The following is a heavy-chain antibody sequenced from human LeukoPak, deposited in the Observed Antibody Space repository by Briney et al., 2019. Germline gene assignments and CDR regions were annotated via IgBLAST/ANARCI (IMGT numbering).Heavy chain of an antibody. CDR2: ISSNGGST. D-gene: IGHD3-22*01. J-gene: IGHJ1*01. V-gene: IGHV3-64D*06. Sequence: QPGGSLRLSCLASGFTFSSYAMHWVRQAPGKGLEYVSAISSNGGSTYYADSVKGRFTISRDNSKNTLYLQTSSLRAEDTAVYYCVKDLVRYYYDSSGYGPEYFQHWGQGTLVTVSS. CDR1: GFTFSSYA. CDR3: VKDLVRYYYDSSGYGPEYFQH.